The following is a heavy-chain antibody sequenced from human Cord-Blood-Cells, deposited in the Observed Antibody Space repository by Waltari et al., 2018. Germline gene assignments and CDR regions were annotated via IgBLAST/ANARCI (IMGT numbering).Heavy chain of an antibody. CDR1: GYTFTSYG. J-gene: IGHJ4*02. CDR2: IRPYNGNT. V-gene: IGHV1-18*01. CDR3: ARDRGARDGYNSLFDY. Sequence: QVQLVQSGAEVKKPGASVKVSCKASGYTFTSYGISWVRQAPGQGLEWMGWIRPYNGNTNYAQKLKGRGTMTTDTSTSTAYMELRSLRSDDTTVYYCARDRGARDGYNSLFDYWGQGTLVTVSS. D-gene: IGHD5-12*01.